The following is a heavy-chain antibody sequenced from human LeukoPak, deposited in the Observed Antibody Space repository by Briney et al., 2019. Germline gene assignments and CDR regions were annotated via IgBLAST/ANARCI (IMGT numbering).Heavy chain of an antibody. CDR2: IYYSGST. CDR1: GGSIRSGGYY. V-gene: IGHV4-39*02. CDR3: ARGRPYSGGYHLDY. J-gene: IGHJ4*02. D-gene: IGHD1-26*01. Sequence: SQTLSLTCTVSGGSIRSGGYYWSWIRQHPGKGLEWIGNIYYSGSTYYNPSLKSRVTMSVDTSKNQFFLKLNSVTAADTAVYYCARGRPYSGGYHLDYWGQGTLVTVSA.